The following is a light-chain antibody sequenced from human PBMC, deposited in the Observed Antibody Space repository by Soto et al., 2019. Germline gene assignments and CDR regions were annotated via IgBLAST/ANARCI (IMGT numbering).Light chain of an antibody. CDR1: SSDVGGYNY. CDR2: DVS. J-gene: IGLJ3*02. Sequence: QSALTQPRSVSGSPGQSVTISCNGTSSDVGGYNYVSWYQQHPGKAPKLMIYDVSKWPSGVPDRFSGSKSGNTASLIISGLQAEDEADYYCCSYAGNSLWVFGGGTKLTVL. V-gene: IGLV2-11*01. CDR3: CSYAGNSLWV.